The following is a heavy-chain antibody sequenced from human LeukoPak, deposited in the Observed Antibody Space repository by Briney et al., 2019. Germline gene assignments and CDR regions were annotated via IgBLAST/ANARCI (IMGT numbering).Heavy chain of an antibody. CDR1: GGSISSYY. V-gene: IGHV4-59*01. Sequence: SETLSLTCTVSGGSISSYYWSWIRQPPGKGLGWIGYIYYSGSTNYNPSLKSRVTISVDTSKNQFSLKLSSVTAADTAVYYCAREGSRDAFDIWGQGTMVTVSS. CDR2: IYYSGST. J-gene: IGHJ3*02. D-gene: IGHD3-10*01. CDR3: AREGSRDAFDI.